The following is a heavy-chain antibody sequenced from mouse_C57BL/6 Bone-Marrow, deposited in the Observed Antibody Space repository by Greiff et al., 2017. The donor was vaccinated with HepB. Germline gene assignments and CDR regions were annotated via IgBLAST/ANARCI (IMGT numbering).Heavy chain of an antibody. Sequence: VQLQQPGAELVKPGASVKLSCKASGYTFTSYWMHWVKQRPGQGLEWIGMIHPNSGSTNYNEKFKSKATLTVDKSSSTAYMQLSSLTSEDSAVYYCARENYTWYFDVWGTGTTVTVSS. CDR1: GYTFTSYW. J-gene: IGHJ1*03. D-gene: IGHD2-12*01. CDR2: IHPNSGST. V-gene: IGHV1-64*01. CDR3: ARENYTWYFDV.